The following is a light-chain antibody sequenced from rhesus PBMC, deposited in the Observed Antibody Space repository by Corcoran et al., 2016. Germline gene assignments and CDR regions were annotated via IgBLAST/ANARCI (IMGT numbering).Light chain of an antibody. CDR3: QQHNSNPYS. CDR2: AAS. Sequence: DIQMTQSPSSLSASVGDRVTITCQASQGISNWLAWYQQKPGKAPKLLIYAASSLQSGVPSRFSGSGPGTEVTLTISSLQPEDFATYYCQQHNSNPYSFGQGTKVEIK. V-gene: IGKV1-33*02. J-gene: IGKJ2*01. CDR1: QGISNW.